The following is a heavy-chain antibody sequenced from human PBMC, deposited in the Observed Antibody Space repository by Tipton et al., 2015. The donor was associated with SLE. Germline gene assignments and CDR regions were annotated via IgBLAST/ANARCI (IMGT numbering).Heavy chain of an antibody. Sequence: TLSLTCTVSGGSISSYYWSRSRQPPGKGLEWIGYIYYSGSTNYNPSLKSRVPISVNTSKNQFSLKLSSVTAADTAVYYGARGGQWHALFQHWGQGTLVTVSA. CDR3: ARGGQWHALFQH. CDR1: GGSISSYY. J-gene: IGHJ1*01. D-gene: IGHD6-19*01. V-gene: IGHV4-59*01. CDR2: IYYSGST.